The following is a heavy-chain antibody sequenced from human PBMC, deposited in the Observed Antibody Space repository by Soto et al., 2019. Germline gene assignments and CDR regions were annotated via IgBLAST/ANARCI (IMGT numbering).Heavy chain of an antibody. CDR3: ARRDGDYYYDAFDI. Sequence: EVQLVESGGGLVQPGGSLRLSCAASGFTLSSYWMHWVRQAPGKGLVWVSRINSDWSSTSYADSVKGRFTISRDNAKNTLYLQMNSLRAEDTAVYYCARRDGDYYYDAFDIWGQGTMVTVSS. D-gene: IGHD4-17*01. V-gene: IGHV3-74*01. J-gene: IGHJ3*02. CDR1: GFTLSSYW. CDR2: INSDWSST.